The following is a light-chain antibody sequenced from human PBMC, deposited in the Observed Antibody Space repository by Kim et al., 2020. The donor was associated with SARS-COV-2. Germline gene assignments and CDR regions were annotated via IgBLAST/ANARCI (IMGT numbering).Light chain of an antibody. CDR2: LGS. J-gene: IGKJ2*01. V-gene: IGKV2-28*01. CDR3: MQALQTPYT. Sequence: EPASIYCRSSQSLLHSNGYNYLDWYLQKPGQSPQLLIYLGSNRASGVPDRFSGSGSGTDFTLKISRVEAEDVGVYYCMQALQTPYTFGQGTKLEIK. CDR1: QSLLHSNGYNY.